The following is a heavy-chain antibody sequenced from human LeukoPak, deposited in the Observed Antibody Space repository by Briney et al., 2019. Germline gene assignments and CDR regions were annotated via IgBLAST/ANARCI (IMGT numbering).Heavy chain of an antibody. Sequence: GESLKISCKGSGYSFTSYWIVWLRQMPGKGLEYMGIIYPGDSDTTYSPSFQGQVTISADKSISTAYLQWSSLKASDTAMYYCARSSSGYYPYWGQGTLVTVSS. CDR2: IYPGDSDT. J-gene: IGHJ4*02. V-gene: IGHV5-51*01. CDR1: GYSFTSYW. CDR3: ARSSSGYYPY. D-gene: IGHD3-22*01.